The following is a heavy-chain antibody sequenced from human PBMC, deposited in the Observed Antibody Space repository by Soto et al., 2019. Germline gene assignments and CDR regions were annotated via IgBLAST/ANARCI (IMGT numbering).Heavy chain of an antibody. Sequence: GGSLRLSCAASGFTFRSFTMNWVRQAPGKGLEWVSTISSNSAYIYYTDALRGRFTISRDNSKNTLYLQMNSLRAEDAAVYYCAKDKSSWPDDAFDIWGQGTMVTVSS. CDR3: AKDKSSWPDDAFDI. CDR1: GFTFRSFT. D-gene: IGHD6-13*01. CDR2: ISSNSAYI. J-gene: IGHJ3*02. V-gene: IGHV3-21*04.